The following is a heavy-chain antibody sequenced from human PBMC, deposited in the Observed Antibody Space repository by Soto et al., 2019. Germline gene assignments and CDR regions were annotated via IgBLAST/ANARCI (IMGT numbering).Heavy chain of an antibody. V-gene: IGHV4-39*01. Sequence: SETLSLTCTVSGGSVSSSSYYWGWVRQPPGKGLEWIGSIYYSGSTYYNPSLKSRVTISVDTSKNQFSLKLSSVTAADTAVYYCARPDDYGAAFDIWGQGTMVTVSS. CDR1: GGSVSSSSYY. J-gene: IGHJ3*02. D-gene: IGHD4-17*01. CDR2: IYYSGST. CDR3: ARPDDYGAAFDI.